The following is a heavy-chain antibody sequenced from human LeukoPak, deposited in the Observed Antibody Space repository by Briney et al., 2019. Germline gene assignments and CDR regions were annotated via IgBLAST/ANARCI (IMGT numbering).Heavy chain of an antibody. CDR1: GFTFSSYS. CDR3: AREAYCSGGSCYSGALKYYYYMDV. D-gene: IGHD2-15*01. CDR2: TSSSSSYI. J-gene: IGHJ6*03. V-gene: IGHV3-21*01. Sequence: SGGSLRLSCAASGFTFSSYSMNWVRQAPGKGLEWVSSTSSSSSYIYYADSVKGRFTISRDNAKNSLYLQTNSLRAEDTAVYYCAREAYCSGGSCYSGALKYYYYMDVWGKGTTVTVSS.